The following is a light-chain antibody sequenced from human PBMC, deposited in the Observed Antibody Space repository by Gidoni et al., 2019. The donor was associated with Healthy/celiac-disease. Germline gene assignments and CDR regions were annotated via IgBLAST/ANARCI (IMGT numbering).Light chain of an antibody. J-gene: IGKJ5*01. V-gene: IGKV1-13*02. Sequence: IQFTQSPPSLSASVGDRVTITCRASQGSSSVFAWYQQKPGKAPKLLIYDASSLESGVPSRFSGSGSGTDFTLTISSLQPEDFATYYCQQFNSYGITFGQGTRLEIK. CDR2: DAS. CDR1: QGSSSV. CDR3: QQFNSYGIT.